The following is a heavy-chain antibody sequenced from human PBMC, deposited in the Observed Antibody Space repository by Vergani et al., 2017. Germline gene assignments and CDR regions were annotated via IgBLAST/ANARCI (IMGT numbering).Heavy chain of an antibody. J-gene: IGHJ4*02. CDR1: GFKFSPFG. D-gene: IGHD6-19*01. CDR3: ARPRWGRILDIAVLGGGFNS. Sequence: QVQLVESGGGVVQPGTSLRLSCEASGFKFSPFGMHWVRQGPGKGLEWVAAIWYDGSKTYYADSVKGRLTISRDNSRDTLFLQMNSLRAEDTAVYYCARPRWGRILDIAVLGGGFNSWGQGTLVTVSS. CDR2: IWYDGSKT. V-gene: IGHV3-33*01.